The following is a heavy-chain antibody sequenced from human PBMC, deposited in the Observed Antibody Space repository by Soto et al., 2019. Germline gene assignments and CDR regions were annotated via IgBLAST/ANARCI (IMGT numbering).Heavy chain of an antibody. CDR2: INHSGST. J-gene: IGHJ2*01. Sequence: QVQLQQWGAGLLKPSETLSLTCAVYGGSFSGYYWSWIRQPPGKGLEWIGEINHSGSTNYNPSLKSRVTISVDTSKNQFSLKLSSVTAADTAVYYCARVRDYSSSPLKNYWYFDLWGRGTLVTVSS. V-gene: IGHV4-34*01. CDR3: ARVRDYSSSPLKNYWYFDL. CDR1: GGSFSGYY. D-gene: IGHD6-13*01.